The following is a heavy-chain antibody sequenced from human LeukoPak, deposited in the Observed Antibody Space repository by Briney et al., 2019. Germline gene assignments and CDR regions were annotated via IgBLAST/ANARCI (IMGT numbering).Heavy chain of an antibody. CDR2: INPNSGGT. J-gene: IGHJ4*02. D-gene: IGHD3-22*01. CDR1: GYTFGGYY. CDR3: ARDYYDSSGYRDY. Sequence: ASVKVSCKASGYTFGGYYMHWVRQAPGQGLEWMGWINPNSGGTNYAQKFQGRVTMTRDTSISTAYMELSRLRSDDTAVYYCARDYYDSSGYRDYWGQGTLVTVSS. V-gene: IGHV1-2*02.